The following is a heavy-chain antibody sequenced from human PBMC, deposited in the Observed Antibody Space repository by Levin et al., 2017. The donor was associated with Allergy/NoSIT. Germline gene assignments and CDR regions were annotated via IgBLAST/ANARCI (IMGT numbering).Heavy chain of an antibody. CDR3: ARSGYSSGWYQDYYGMDV. D-gene: IGHD6-19*01. CDR1: GYSFTSYW. J-gene: IGHJ6*02. V-gene: IGHV5-51*01. Sequence: MAGGSLRLSCKGSGYSFTSYWIGWVRQMPGKGLEWMGIIYPGDSDTRYSPSFQGQVTISADKSISTAYLQWSSLKASDTAMYYCARSGYSSGWYQDYYGMDVWGQGTTVTVSS. CDR2: IYPGDSDT.